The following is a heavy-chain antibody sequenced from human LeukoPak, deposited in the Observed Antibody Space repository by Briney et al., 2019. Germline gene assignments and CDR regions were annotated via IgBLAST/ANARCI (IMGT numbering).Heavy chain of an antibody. Sequence: SETLSLTCTVSGGSISSSSYYWGWIRQPPGKGLEWIGSIYYSGSTYYNPSLKSRVTISVDTSKNQFSLKLSSVTAADTAVYYCARAISWLGRPNYYMDVWGKGTTVTVSS. D-gene: IGHD5-12*01. CDR2: IYYSGST. V-gene: IGHV4-39*07. CDR1: GGSISSSSYY. CDR3: ARAISWLGRPNYYMDV. J-gene: IGHJ6*03.